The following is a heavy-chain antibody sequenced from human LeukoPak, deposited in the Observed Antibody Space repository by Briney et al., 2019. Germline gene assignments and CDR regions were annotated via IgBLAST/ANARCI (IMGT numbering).Heavy chain of an antibody. Sequence: ASVKVSCKASGYTFTGYYMHWVRQAPGQGLEWMGQINPNSGGTNYAQKFQGRVTMTRDTSISTAYMELSRLRSDDTAVYYCARDSAQRYSGYDRLGYWGQGTLVTVSS. V-gene: IGHV1-2*06. CDR1: GYTFTGYY. CDR2: INPNSGGT. CDR3: ARDSAQRYSGYDRLGY. J-gene: IGHJ4*02. D-gene: IGHD5-12*01.